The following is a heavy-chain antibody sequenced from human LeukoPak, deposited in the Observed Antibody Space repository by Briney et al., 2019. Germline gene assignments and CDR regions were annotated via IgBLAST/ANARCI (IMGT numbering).Heavy chain of an antibody. Sequence: GGSLRLSCAASGFTFSSYAMSWVRQAPGKGLEWVSAMSGSSGRTYYADSVKGRFTISRDNSKNTLYVQMNSLRADDTAVYYCAKWGCSGSSCYPFAYWGQGTLVTVSS. CDR1: GFTFSSYA. D-gene: IGHD2-15*01. CDR3: AKWGCSGSSCYPFAY. V-gene: IGHV3-23*01. J-gene: IGHJ4*02. CDR2: MSGSSGRT.